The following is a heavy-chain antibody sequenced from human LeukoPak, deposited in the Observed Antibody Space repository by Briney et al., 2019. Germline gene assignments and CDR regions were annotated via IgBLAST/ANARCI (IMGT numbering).Heavy chain of an antibody. J-gene: IGHJ5*02. CDR3: AKGWIRANWFDP. D-gene: IGHD2-2*03. CDR1: GYTFTSYD. Sequence: GASVKVSCKASGYTFTSYDINWVRQATGQGLEWMGWMNPNSGNTGYAQKFQGRVTMTRNTSISTAYMELSSLRSEDTAVYYCAKGWIRANWFDPWGQGTLVTVSS. CDR2: MNPNSGNT. V-gene: IGHV1-8*01.